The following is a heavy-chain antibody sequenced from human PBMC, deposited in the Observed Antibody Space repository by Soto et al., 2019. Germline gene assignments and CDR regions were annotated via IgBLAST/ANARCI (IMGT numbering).Heavy chain of an antibody. V-gene: IGHV1-2*02. D-gene: IGHD3-3*01. CDR3: AKAKFDFWSGYWSPSPDF. CDR1: RYTFTSYY. CDR2: INPNNGYT. Sequence: ASVKVSCKASRYTFTSYYIHWVRQAPGQGLEWMGWINPNNGYTKYTQKFQGRVTVTRDTSITTAYLELTRLQSDDTAVYYCAKAKFDFWSGYWSPSPDFWGQGTLVTVSS. J-gene: IGHJ4*02.